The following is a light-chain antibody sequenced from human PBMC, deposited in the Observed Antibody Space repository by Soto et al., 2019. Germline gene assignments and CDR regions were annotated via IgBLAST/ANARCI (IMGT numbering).Light chain of an antibody. V-gene: IGKV3-20*01. CDR1: QSVSNNY. CDR2: GAS. J-gene: IGKJ4*01. CDR3: QQYHTWPIT. Sequence: EIVLTQSPGTLSLSPGERATLSCRASQSVSNNYLAWYQQKPGQAPRLLIYGASNRATGIPDRFGGSGTGTEFTLTISSLQSEDCAIYYCQQYHTWPITFGGGTKVDIK.